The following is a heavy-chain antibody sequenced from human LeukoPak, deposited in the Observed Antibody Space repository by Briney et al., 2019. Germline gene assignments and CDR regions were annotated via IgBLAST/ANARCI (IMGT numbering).Heavy chain of an antibody. V-gene: IGHV4-59*01. CDR1: GGSISSYY. J-gene: IGHJ3*02. CDR2: IYYSGST. D-gene: IGHD3-10*01. Sequence: PSETLSLTCTGSGGSISSYYWSWIRQPPGKGLEWIGYIYYSGSTNYNPSLKSRVTISVDTSKNQFSLKLSSVTAADTAVYYCAFHTISAFDIWGQGTMVTVSS. CDR3: AFHTISAFDI.